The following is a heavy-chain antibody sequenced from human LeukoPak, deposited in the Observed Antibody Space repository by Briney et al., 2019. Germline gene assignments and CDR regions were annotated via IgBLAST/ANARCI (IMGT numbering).Heavy chain of an antibody. V-gene: IGHV3-20*04. D-gene: IGHD6-19*01. CDR2: INWNGGST. Sequence: GGSLRLSCAASGFTFDDYGMSWVRHAPGKGLEWVSGINWNGGSTGYADSVKGRFTIARDNAKNSLYLQMNSLRAEDTALYYCARDDHSSAWYLANDYWGQGTLVTVSS. J-gene: IGHJ4*02. CDR1: GFTFDDYG. CDR3: ARDDHSSAWYLANDY.